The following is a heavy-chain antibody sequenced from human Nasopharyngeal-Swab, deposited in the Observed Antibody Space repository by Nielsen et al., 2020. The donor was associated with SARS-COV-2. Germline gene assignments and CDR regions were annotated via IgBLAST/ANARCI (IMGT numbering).Heavy chain of an antibody. Sequence: WIRQPPGKGLEWIGSIYYSGSTYYNPSLKSRVTISVDTSKNQFSLKPSSVTAADTAVYYCATERAIAVAGTFGAKFDYWGQGTLVTVSS. CDR3: ATERAIAVAGTFGAKFDY. J-gene: IGHJ4*02. V-gene: IGHV4-39*01. CDR2: IYYSGST. D-gene: IGHD6-19*01.